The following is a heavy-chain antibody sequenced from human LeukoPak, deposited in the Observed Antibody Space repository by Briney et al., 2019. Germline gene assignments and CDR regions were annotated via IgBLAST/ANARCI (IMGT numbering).Heavy chain of an antibody. CDR1: GYSFTSYW. D-gene: IGHD3-3*01. CDR2: IYPGDSDT. CDR3: ARQVTIFGVVTRFDY. J-gene: IGHJ4*02. V-gene: IGHV5-51*01. Sequence: GESLQISCKGSGYSFTSYWIGWVRQMPGKGLEWMGIIYPGDSDTRYSPSFQGQVTISADKSISTAYLQWSSLKASDTAMYYCARQVTIFGVVTRFDYWGQGTLVTVSS.